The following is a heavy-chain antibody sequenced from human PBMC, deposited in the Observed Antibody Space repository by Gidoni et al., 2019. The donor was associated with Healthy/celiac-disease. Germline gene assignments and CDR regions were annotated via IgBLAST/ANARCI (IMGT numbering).Heavy chain of an antibody. CDR3: ANLYGGNFWWFDL. CDR2: ISGSGGST. D-gene: IGHD2-21*02. CDR1: GFTFSSYA. Sequence: EVQLLESVGGLVQPGGSLRLSCAASGFTFSSYAMSWVRQAPGKGLEWVSAISGSGGSTYYADSVKGRFTISRDNSKNTLYLQMNSLRAEDTAVYYCANLYGGNFWWFDLWGRGTLVTVSS. V-gene: IGHV3-23*01. J-gene: IGHJ2*01.